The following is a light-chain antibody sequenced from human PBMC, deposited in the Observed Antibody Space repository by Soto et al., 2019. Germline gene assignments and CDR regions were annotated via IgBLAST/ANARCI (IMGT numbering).Light chain of an antibody. V-gene: IGKV3-20*01. CDR3: HHYTNWPIT. CDR1: QSVSSSY. Sequence: EIVLTQSPGTLSLSPGERATLSCRASQSVSSSYLAWYQQKPGQAPRLLIYGASSRATGIPDRFSGSGSGTEFTLTISSLQSEDFAVYYCHHYTNWPITFGQGTRLEVK. CDR2: GAS. J-gene: IGKJ5*01.